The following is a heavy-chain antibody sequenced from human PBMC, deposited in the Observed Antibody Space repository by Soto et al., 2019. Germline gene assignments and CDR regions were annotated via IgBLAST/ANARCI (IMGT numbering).Heavy chain of an antibody. J-gene: IGHJ3*02. D-gene: IGHD2-15*01. V-gene: IGHV3-23*01. Sequence: GGSLRLSCAASGFTFSSYAMSWVRQAPGKGLEWVSAISGSGGSTYYADSGKGRFTISRDNSKNTLYLQMNSLRAEDTAVYYCATAGDDIVVVVAANLDAFDIWGQGTMVTVSS. CDR2: ISGSGGST. CDR1: GFTFSSYA. CDR3: ATAGDDIVVVVAANLDAFDI.